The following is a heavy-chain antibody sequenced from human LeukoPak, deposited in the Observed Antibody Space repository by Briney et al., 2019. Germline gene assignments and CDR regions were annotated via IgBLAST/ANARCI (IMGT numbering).Heavy chain of an antibody. CDR2: IWYDGSNK. CDR1: GFTFISYG. CDR3: ARDHRKLERLRVGGMDA. V-gene: IGHV3-33*01. Sequence: GGSLRLSCAASGFTFISYGMHWVRQAPGKGLEWVAVIWYDGSNKYYADSVKGRFTISSDNSKNTLYLQMNSLRAEDTAVYYCARDHRKLERLRVGGMDAWGQGTTVTVSS. J-gene: IGHJ6*02. D-gene: IGHD1-1*01.